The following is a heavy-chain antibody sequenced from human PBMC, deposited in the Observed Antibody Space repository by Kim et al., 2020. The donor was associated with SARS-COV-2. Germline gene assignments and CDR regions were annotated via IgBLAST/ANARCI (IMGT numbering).Heavy chain of an antibody. J-gene: IGHJ4*02. Sequence: GGSLRLSCVASGFTFSSYSMNWVRQAPGKGLEWVSYISSSSSTIYYADSVKGRFTISRDNAKNSLYLQMNSLRDEDTAVYYCARIPRVYYDSSGHLDVYWGQGTLVTVSS. CDR3: ARIPRVYYDSSGHLDVY. V-gene: IGHV3-48*02. CDR2: ISSSSSTI. D-gene: IGHD3-22*01. CDR1: GFTFSSYS.